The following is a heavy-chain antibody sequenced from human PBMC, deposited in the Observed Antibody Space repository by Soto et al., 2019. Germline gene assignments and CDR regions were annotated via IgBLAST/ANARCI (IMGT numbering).Heavy chain of an antibody. V-gene: IGHV4-59*01. D-gene: IGHD6-13*01. J-gene: IGHJ6*03. CDR3: ARKGAAASYAHYYMDV. CDR1: GGSISPYY. CDR2: VYYSGNT. Sequence: SETLSLTCTVSGGSISPYYWSWIRQPPGKGLEWIGYVYYSGNTDYNPSLESRVTISVDTSRNQFSLNLTSATAADTAVYYCARKGAAASYAHYYMDVWGRGTTVTVSS.